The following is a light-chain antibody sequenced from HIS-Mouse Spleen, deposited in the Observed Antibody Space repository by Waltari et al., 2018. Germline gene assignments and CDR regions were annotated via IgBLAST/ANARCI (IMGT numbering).Light chain of an antibody. CDR3: QVWDSSSDHSWV. CDR2: DDS. V-gene: IGLV3-21*02. CDR1: NIGSKR. J-gene: IGLJ3*02. Sequence: SYVLTQPPSVSVAPGQTARITCGGNNIGSKRLHWYQQKPGQAPVLVVYDDSDRPSGIPERFSGSNSGNTATLTISMVEAGDEADYYCQVWDSSSDHSWVFGGGTKLTVL.